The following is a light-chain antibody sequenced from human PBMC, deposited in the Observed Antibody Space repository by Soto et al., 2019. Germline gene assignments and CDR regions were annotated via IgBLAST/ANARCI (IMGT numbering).Light chain of an antibody. Sequence: EIVLTQSPATLSVSPGERVTFSCRASQSVDINLAWYQQKPGQAPRLLIYGASTRATDMPGRFSGRGAGAEFTLTISSLQSEDFAVYYCQQYRSWPRTFGQGTKVDIK. CDR2: GAS. J-gene: IGKJ1*01. CDR1: QSVDIN. CDR3: QQYRSWPRT. V-gene: IGKV3-15*01.